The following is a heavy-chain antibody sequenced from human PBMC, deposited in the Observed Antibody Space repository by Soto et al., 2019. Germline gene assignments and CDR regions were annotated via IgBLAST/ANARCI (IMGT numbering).Heavy chain of an antibody. Sequence: PSETLSLTCTVSGGSISSYYWSWIRQPPGKGLEWIGYIYYSGSTNYNPSLKSRVTISVDTSKNQFSLKLSSVTAADTAVYYCASGIAAAGTYGMDVWGQGTTVTVSS. CDR1: GGSISSYY. V-gene: IGHV4-59*01. D-gene: IGHD6-13*01. J-gene: IGHJ6*02. CDR2: IYYSGST. CDR3: ASGIAAAGTYGMDV.